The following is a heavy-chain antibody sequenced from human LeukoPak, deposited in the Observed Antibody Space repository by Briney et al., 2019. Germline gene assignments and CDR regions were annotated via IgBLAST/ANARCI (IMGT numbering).Heavy chain of an antibody. D-gene: IGHD1-26*01. CDR2: ISGSGGST. CDR3: AKGSHIVGATTGLDY. CDR1: GFTFSSYA. Sequence: GGSLRLSCAASGFTFSSYAMSWVRQAPGKGLEWVSAISGSGGSTYYADSVKGRFTISRDNSKNTLYLQMNSLRAEDTAVYYCAKGSHIVGATTGLDYWGQGTLVTVSS. J-gene: IGHJ4*02. V-gene: IGHV3-23*01.